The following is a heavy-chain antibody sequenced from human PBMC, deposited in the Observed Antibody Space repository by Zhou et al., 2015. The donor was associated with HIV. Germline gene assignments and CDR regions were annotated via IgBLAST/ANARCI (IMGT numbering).Heavy chain of an antibody. CDR1: GFNFDDYA. D-gene: IGHD3-9*01. CDR3: AKEQGPLHFDLLTGYSAPFGMDV. V-gene: IGHV3-9*01. J-gene: IGHJ6*02. Sequence: EVRLVESGGGLVQPGRSLRLSCAASGFNFDDYAMHWVRQAPGKGLEWVSGISWNSGRVDYADSVKGRFSISRDNAKNFLYLQMNSLRGDDTAFYYCAKEQGPLHFDLLTGYSAPFGMDVWGQGP. CDR2: ISWNSGRV.